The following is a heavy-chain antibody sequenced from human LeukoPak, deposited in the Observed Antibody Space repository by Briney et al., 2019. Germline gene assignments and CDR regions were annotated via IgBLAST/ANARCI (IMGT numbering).Heavy chain of an antibody. V-gene: IGHV1-2*02. CDR3: ARDRGGRSYQYYFDY. CDR1: GYTFTGYY. J-gene: IGHJ4*02. Sequence: ASVKVSCKASGYTFTGYYMHWVRQAPGQGLEWMGWINPNSGGTNYAQKFQGRVTMTRDTSISTAYMELSRLRSDDTAVYYCARDRGGRSYQYYFDYWGQGTLVTVSS. D-gene: IGHD1-26*01. CDR2: INPNSGGT.